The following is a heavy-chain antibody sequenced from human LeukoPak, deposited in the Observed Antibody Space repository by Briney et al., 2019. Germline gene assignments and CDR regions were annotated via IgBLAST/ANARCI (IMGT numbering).Heavy chain of an antibody. CDR1: AFTFSNAW. CDR3: ARGGTISRGWGYFDF. Sequence: GQSLTLSCPASAFTFSNAWMSWVRQAPGKGLEWVAVISFDGSNKNYADSVTGRFTISRDTSKNTLYLQMNSLRAEDTAVYCCARGGTISRGWGYFDFWGQGTLVTVSS. V-gene: IGHV3-30-3*01. CDR2: ISFDGSNK. J-gene: IGHJ4*02. D-gene: IGHD6-19*01.